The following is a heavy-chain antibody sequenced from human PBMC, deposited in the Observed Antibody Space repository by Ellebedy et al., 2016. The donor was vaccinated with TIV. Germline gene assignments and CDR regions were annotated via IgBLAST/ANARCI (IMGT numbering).Heavy chain of an antibody. D-gene: IGHD4-17*01. CDR1: GFSFRSYW. V-gene: IGHV3-7*01. CDR2: IYQDGSDQ. J-gene: IGHJ5*02. Sequence: GGSLRLSCAASGFSFRSYWMSWVRQAPGKGLEWVANIYQDGSDQYYADSVKGRFTISRANANKSLFLQMNSLRVDDTAVYYCARRGSYGDYAVQVNSWFDTWGQGTLVSVSS. CDR3: ARRGSYGDYAVQVNSWFDT.